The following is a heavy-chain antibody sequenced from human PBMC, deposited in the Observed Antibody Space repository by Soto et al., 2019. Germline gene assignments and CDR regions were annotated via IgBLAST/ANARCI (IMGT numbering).Heavy chain of an antibody. CDR3: ARHQGTAMDTFDY. J-gene: IGHJ4*02. CDR1: GGSISSYY. Sequence: QVQLQESGPGLVKPSETLSLTCTVSGGSISSYYWSWIRQPPGKGLEWIGYIYYSGSTNYNPSLKRRVTISVDTSKIKFSLKPSSVTAADAAVYYCARHQGTAMDTFDYRGQGTLVTVSS. V-gene: IGHV4-59*08. CDR2: IYYSGST. D-gene: IGHD5-18*01.